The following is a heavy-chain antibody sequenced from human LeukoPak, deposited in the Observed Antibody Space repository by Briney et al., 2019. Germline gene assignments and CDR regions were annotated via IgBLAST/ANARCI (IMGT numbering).Heavy chain of an antibody. V-gene: IGHV1-69*04. CDR3: ARDKGHHSYGYFEYRH. J-gene: IGHJ4*02. Sequence: GASVKVSCKASGGTFSSYAISWVRQAPGQGLEWMGRIIPILGIANYAQKFQGRVTITADKSTSTAYMELSSLRSEDTAVYYCARDKGHHSYGYFEYRHWGQGTLVTVSS. D-gene: IGHD5-18*01. CDR1: GGTFSSYA. CDR2: IIPILGIA.